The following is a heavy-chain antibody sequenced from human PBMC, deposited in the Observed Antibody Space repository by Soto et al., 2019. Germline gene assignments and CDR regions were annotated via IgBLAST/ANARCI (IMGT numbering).Heavy chain of an antibody. CDR3: ARVPVDTYMIYWFDP. CDR2: VYYGGIT. J-gene: IGHJ5*02. D-gene: IGHD5-18*01. V-gene: IGHV4-61*08. CDR1: GGSVSSGDYY. Sequence: SETLSITCTFSGGSVSSGDYYWTWIRQPPGKGLEWIGYVYYGGITNYNPSLKSRVSISVETAKNQFSLKLTSVTAADAAVYYCARVPVDTYMIYWFDPWGQGILVTVSS.